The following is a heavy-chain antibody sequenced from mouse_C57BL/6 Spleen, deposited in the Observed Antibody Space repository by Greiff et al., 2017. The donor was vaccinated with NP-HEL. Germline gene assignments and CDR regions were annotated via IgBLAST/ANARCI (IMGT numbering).Heavy chain of an antibody. CDR3: AKDYYGSSYGGYFDY. CDR2: IDPNSGGT. J-gene: IGHJ2*01. V-gene: IGHV1-72*01. CDR1: GYTFTSYW. D-gene: IGHD1-1*01. Sequence: QVQLQQPGAELVKPGASVKLSCKASGYTFTSYWMHWVKQRPGRGLEWIGRIDPNSGGTKYNEKFKSKATLTVDKPSSTAYMQLSSLTSEDSAVYYCAKDYYGSSYGGYFDYWGHGTTLTVSS.